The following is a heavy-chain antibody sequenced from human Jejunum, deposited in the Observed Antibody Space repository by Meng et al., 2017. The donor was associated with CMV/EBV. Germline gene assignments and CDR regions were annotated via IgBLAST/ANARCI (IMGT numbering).Heavy chain of an antibody. Sequence: SCEASGFTFTDHMMHWVRQPPGKGLEWVSLITWNGDGTWYTDSVKGRFTISRDNSKNSLYLQMNSLRAEDTALYYCARGGSYSRSLDYWGQGTLVTVSS. V-gene: IGHV3-43*01. CDR3: ARGGSYSRSLDY. D-gene: IGHD1-26*01. CDR2: ITWNGDGT. CDR1: GFTFTDHM. J-gene: IGHJ4*02.